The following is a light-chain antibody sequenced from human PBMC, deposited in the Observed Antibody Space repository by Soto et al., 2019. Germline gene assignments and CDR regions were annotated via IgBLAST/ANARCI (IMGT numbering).Light chain of an antibody. Sequence: DIQMTQSPSSLSASVGDRVTITCRASQTIDKYLNWYQEKPGKAPKLLIYTTSTLQSEVPSRFSGSGSETDFTLTISSLQPEDFATYYCQQCYSTPLTFGGGTKVEIK. CDR1: QTIDKY. J-gene: IGKJ4*01. CDR3: QQCYSTPLT. CDR2: TTS. V-gene: IGKV1-39*01.